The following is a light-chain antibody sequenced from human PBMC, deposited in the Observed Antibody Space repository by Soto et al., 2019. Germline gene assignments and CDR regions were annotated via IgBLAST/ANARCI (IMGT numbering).Light chain of an antibody. Sequence: EIVLTQSPCTLSLSAGDRATLTCRASQSVSSSYLAWYQQKPGQAPRLLIYGASSRATGIPARFSGSGSGTDFTLTSSSLEPEDFAVYYCQQYNSSPITFGQGTRVDIK. CDR3: QQYNSSPIT. J-gene: IGKJ5*01. CDR1: QSVSSSY. V-gene: IGKV3-20*01. CDR2: GAS.